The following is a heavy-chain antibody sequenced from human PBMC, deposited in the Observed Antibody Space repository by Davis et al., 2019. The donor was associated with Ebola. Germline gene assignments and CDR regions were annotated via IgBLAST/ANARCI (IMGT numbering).Heavy chain of an antibody. CDR1: GFTFSDYS. J-gene: IGHJ6*04. V-gene: IGHV3-21*01. CDR2: ISSSGTYI. Sequence: GESLKISCAASGFTFSDYSMNWVRQAPGKGPEWVSSISSSGTYIYYADSVKGRFTISRDNAKNFLSLRMNSLRAEDTAIYYCARPQTIAVAGTYGMDVWGKGTTVTVSS. CDR3: ARPQTIAVAGTYGMDV. D-gene: IGHD6-19*01.